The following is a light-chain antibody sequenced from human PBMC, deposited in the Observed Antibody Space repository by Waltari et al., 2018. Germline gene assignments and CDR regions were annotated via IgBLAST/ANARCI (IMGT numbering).Light chain of an antibody. CDR1: SSDVGGYNF. V-gene: IGLV2-14*03. CDR3: SSYTSSNTVV. J-gene: IGLJ2*01. Sequence: QSALTQPASVSGSPGQSITISCTGTSSDVGGYNFISWHQQHPGQAPKLMLYDVTNRPSGVSDRFSGSKSGNSASLTISGLQAEDEADYSCSSYTSSNTVVFGGGTKLTVL. CDR2: DVT.